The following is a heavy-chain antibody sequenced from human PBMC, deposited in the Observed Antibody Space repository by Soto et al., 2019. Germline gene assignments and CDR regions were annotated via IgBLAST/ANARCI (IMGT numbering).Heavy chain of an antibody. J-gene: IGHJ6*02. CDR2: IYYSGST. CDR1: VGSISSCSYN. Sequence: SEPLSLTCTVSVGSISSCSYNWSWLRPPPGKVLEWIGYIYYSGSTNYYPSRKSRVTISVDTSKIQFSLKLSSVTAAETAVYYCAVLWFGELLSQPDYGMGVWGQGTTVTVSS. CDR3: AVLWFGELLSQPDYGMGV. D-gene: IGHD3-10*01. V-gene: IGHV4-61*01.